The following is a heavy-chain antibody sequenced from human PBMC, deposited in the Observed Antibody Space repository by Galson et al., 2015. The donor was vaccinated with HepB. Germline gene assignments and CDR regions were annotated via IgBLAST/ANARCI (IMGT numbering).Heavy chain of an antibody. CDR3: AREGQYFDAREKGYGLDV. CDR1: EFTFSRYG. V-gene: IGHV3-30*03. D-gene: IGHD4-17*01. Sequence: SLRLSCAASEFTFSRYGMHWVRQAPGKGLEGVAVISYDGTKKYYAHSGKGRFTISRDNSKNTVSLQMNSLRAEDKAVYYCAREGQYFDAREKGYGLDVWGQGTLVTVSS. J-gene: IGHJ4*02. CDR2: ISYDGTKK.